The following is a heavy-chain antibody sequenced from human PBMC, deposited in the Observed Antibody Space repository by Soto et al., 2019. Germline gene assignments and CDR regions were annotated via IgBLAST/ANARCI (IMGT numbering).Heavy chain of an antibody. CDR1: GFTFSTHA. Sequence: EVQLLDSGGGLVQPGGSLRLSCAASGFTFSTHAMTWVRQAPGEGLEWVSSLSAASGNKYYADSVKGRFTISRDNSKSTLYLQMDSLRAEDTAVYYCAKNWAMDDWGQGTLVTVSS. CDR3: AKNWAMDD. D-gene: IGHD7-27*01. J-gene: IGHJ4*02. V-gene: IGHV3-23*01. CDR2: LSAASGNK.